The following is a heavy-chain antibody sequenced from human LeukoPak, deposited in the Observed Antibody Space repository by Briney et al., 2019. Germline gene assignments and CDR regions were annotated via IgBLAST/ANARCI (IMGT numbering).Heavy chain of an antibody. CDR1: GGSISRYY. D-gene: IGHD3-10*01. J-gene: IGHJ3*02. Sequence: SETLSLTCTVSGGSISRYYWSWIRRPPGKGLEWIGYIDDSGNTNYNPSLKSQVTISVDRSKNQFSLKLSFVTAADTAMYYCARSDYHNSGSHTVFDAFDIWGQGTRVTVSS. CDR2: IDDSGNT. CDR3: ARSDYHNSGSHTVFDAFDI. V-gene: IGHV4-59*01.